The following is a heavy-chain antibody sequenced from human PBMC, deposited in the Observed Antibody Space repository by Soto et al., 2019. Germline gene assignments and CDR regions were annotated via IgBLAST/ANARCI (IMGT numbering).Heavy chain of an antibody. V-gene: IGHV2-5*02. Sequence: SGPTLVNPTQTLTLTCTFSGFSLSTSGVGVGWIRQPPGKALEWLALIYWDDDKRYSPSLKSNLTITKDNSKNQVVLRMTNMDASETATFYCAHWGVTMMLGGQGTAFNIGGPGIKDTASS. J-gene: IGHJ3*02. D-gene: IGHD3-22*01. CDR3: AHWGVTMMLGGQGTAFNI. CDR2: IYWDDDK. CDR1: GFSLSTSGVG.